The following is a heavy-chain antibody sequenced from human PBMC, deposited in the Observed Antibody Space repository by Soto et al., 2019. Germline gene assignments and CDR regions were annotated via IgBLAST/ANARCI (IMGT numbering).Heavy chain of an antibody. CDR1: GFICNNSA. J-gene: IGHJ4*02. CDR3: AKVPRRPYHFDY. V-gene: IGHV3-23*01. Sequence: EVQLLASGGGLAQPGGSLRVSCAASGFICNNSAMNWVRQAPGEGLQWVAGISARGVSTYSADSVKGRFIISRDNSKYTLFLHMNSLIAEDTDIYYCAKVPRRPYHFDYWGLGTLVTVSA. D-gene: IGHD1-1*01. CDR2: ISARGVST.